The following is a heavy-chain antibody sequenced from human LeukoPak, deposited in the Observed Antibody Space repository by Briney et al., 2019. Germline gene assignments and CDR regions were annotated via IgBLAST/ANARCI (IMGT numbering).Heavy chain of an antibody. Sequence: SETLSLTCIVSGGSIGGSTYYWGWIRQPPGKGLEWIGYIYYSGSTNYNPSLKSRVTISVDTSKNQFSLKLSSVTAADTAVYYCARTKVLPDYYDNSGGFDYWGQGTLVTVSS. CDR3: ARTKVLPDYYDNSGGFDY. J-gene: IGHJ4*02. V-gene: IGHV4-61*05. CDR1: GGSIGGSTYY. CDR2: IYYSGST. D-gene: IGHD3-22*01.